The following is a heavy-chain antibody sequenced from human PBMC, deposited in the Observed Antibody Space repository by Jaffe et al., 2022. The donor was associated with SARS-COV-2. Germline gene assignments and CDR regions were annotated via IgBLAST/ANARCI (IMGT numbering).Heavy chain of an antibody. CDR2: IWYDGSDK. D-gene: IGHD5-12*01. V-gene: IGHV3-33*08. Sequence: QVQLVESGGGVVQPGRSLRLSCAASGFTFRSYGMNWVRQAPGKGLEWLAVIWYDGSDKYYADSVKGRFTISRDNTKNTLFLQMNSLRPEDTGIYYCARSWIKYSGFADWGQGTLVTVSS. CDR3: ARSWIKYSGFAD. CDR1: GFTFRSYG. J-gene: IGHJ4*02.